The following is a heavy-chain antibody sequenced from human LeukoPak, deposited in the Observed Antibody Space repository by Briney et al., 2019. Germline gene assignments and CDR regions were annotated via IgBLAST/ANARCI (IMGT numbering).Heavy chain of an antibody. D-gene: IGHD6-19*01. J-gene: IGHJ4*02. V-gene: IGHV4-34*01. CDR1: GGSFSGYY. CDR2: INHSGST. Sequence: SETLSLACAVYGGSFSGYYWSWIRQPPGKGREWIGEINHSGSTHYNPSLKSRATISVDTSKNHFSLKLSSVTAAGTAVYYCARTPGGYSSGWFDYWGQGTLVTVSS. CDR3: ARTPGGYSSGWFDY.